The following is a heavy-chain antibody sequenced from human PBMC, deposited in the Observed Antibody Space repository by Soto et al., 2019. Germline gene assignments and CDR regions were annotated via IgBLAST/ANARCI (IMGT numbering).Heavy chain of an antibody. V-gene: IGHV4-39*01. Sequence: SETLSLTCTVSGGSISSSSYYWGWIRQPPGKGLEWIGSIYDSGSTYYNPSLKSRVTISVDTSKNQFSLKLSSVTAADTAVYYCASLGGESYYDFWSGLRYDDYYYYGMDVWGQGTTVTVSS. CDR2: IYDSGST. D-gene: IGHD3-3*01. J-gene: IGHJ6*02. CDR1: GGSISSSSYY. CDR3: ASLGGESYYDFWSGLRYDDYYYYGMDV.